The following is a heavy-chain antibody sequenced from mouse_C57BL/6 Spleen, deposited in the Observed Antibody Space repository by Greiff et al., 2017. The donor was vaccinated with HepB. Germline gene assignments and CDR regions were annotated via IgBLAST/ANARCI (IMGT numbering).Heavy chain of an antibody. CDR3: ARANWDRAMDY. D-gene: IGHD4-1*01. CDR1: GYSITSGYY. J-gene: IGHJ4*01. CDR2: ISYDGSN. Sequence: ESGPGLVKPSQSLSLTCSVTGYSITSGYYGNWIRHFPGNKLEWMGYISYDGSNNYNPSLKNRISITRDTSKNQFFLKLNSVTTEDTATYYCARANWDRAMDYWGQGTSVTVSA. V-gene: IGHV3-6*01.